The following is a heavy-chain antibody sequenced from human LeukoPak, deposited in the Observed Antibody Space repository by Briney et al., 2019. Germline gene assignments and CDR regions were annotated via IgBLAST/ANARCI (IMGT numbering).Heavy chain of an antibody. J-gene: IGHJ5*02. CDR1: GGSLSSYY. D-gene: IGHD2-21*01. V-gene: IGHV4-59*01. CDR3: ARDFHIAGFDP. CDR2: IYYSGST. Sequence: SETLSLTCTVSGGSLSSYYWSWIRQPPGKGLEWIGYIYYSGSTNYNPSLKSRVTISVDTSKNQFSLKLSSVTAADTAVYYCARDFHIAGFDPWGQGTLVTVSS.